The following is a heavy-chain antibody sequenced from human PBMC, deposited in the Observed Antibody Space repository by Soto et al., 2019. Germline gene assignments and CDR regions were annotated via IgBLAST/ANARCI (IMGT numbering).Heavy chain of an antibody. V-gene: IGHV4-59*01. CDR1: GGSISTYY. J-gene: IGHJ4*02. CDR2: IWNSVST. Sequence: PSETLSLTCTVSGGSISTYYWTWIRQPPGKGLEWIGYIWNSVSTNYNPSLESRVTISVDTSRDQVSLKLTSVTAADTAVYYCARDPYGYLFDYWGQGIPVTVSS. CDR3: ARDPYGYLFDY. D-gene: IGHD6-13*01.